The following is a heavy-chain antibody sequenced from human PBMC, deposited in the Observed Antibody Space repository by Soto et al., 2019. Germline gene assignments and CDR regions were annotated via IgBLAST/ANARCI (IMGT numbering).Heavy chain of an antibody. J-gene: IGHJ4*02. CDR1: GGSISSGDYY. CDR3: ARVQWFGMDGRY. D-gene: IGHD3-10*01. CDR2: IYNSGST. Sequence: PSETLSLTCTVPGGSISSGDYYWSWIRQHPGKGLEWIGHIYNSGSTYYNPSLKSRVTISVDTSKNQFSLKLNSVTAADTAVYYCARVQWFGMDGRYWGQGTLVTVSS. V-gene: IGHV4-31*03.